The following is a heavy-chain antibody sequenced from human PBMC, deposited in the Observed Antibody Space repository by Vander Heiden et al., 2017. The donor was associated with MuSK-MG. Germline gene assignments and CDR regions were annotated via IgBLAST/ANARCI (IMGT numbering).Heavy chain of an antibody. D-gene: IGHD1-1*01. CDR2: ISGSGGST. CDR1: GFTFSGYA. J-gene: IGHJ6*02. Sequence: EVQLLESGGGLVQPGGSLRLSCAASGFTFSGYAMSWVRQAPGKGLEWVSAISGSGGSTYYADSVKGRFTISRDNSKNTLYLQMNSLRAEDTAVYYCAKGPSGSTLYYYYGMDVWGQGTTVTVSS. V-gene: IGHV3-23*01. CDR3: AKGPSGSTLYYYYGMDV.